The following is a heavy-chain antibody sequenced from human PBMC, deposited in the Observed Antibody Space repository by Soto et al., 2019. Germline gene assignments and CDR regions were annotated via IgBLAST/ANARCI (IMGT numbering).Heavy chain of an antibody. D-gene: IGHD4-17*01. CDR2: IYWDDDK. V-gene: IGHV2-5*02. CDR1: GFSLSTYHMG. J-gene: IGHJ4*02. Sequence: QITLKESGPTLVRPAQTLTLTCDFSGFSLSTYHMGVAWIRQPPGKALEWLALIYWDDDKRYSPSLKDSLAISKDTSSNQVVLTITNMDPGDTATYFCAHAGDYALLTFDHWGPGTLVTVSS. CDR3: AHAGDYALLTFDH.